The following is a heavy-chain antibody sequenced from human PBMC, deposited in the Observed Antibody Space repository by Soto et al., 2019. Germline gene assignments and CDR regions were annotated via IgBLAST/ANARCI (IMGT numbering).Heavy chain of an antibody. CDR3: AHYSSTSSFDY. J-gene: IGHJ4*02. CDR2: IYWDDDK. Sequence: QITLKESGHTLVKPTQTFTLACSFSGFSLSNSGMGVGWIRQPPVKALEWLALIYWDDDKRYSTSLKSRLTITKDTSKNQVVLTMTNMDPVDTATYYCAHYSSTSSFDYWGQGTLVTVSS. D-gene: IGHD6-13*01. CDR1: GFSLSNSGMG. V-gene: IGHV2-5*02.